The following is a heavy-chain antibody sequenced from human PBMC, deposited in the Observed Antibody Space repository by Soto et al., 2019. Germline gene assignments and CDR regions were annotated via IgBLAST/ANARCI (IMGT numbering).Heavy chain of an antibody. V-gene: IGHV1-18*04. CDR1: GYTFTIYG. D-gene: IGHD3-22*01. CDR2: ISGYNGNT. CDR3: ASVDYYDSSGDYGY. J-gene: IGHJ4*02. Sequence: QVQLVQSGAEVKKPGASVKVSCKASGYTFTIYGISWVRQAPGQGLEWMGWISGYNGNTDYAQNLQDRVTLTTDASTSSVYMELMSLRSDDTAGYYCASVDYYDSSGDYGYWGQGTLITVSS.